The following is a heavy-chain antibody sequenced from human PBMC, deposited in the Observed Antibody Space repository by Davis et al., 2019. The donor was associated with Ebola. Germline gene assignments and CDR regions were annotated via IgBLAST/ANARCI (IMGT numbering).Heavy chain of an antibody. CDR1: GFTFSSYG. Sequence: GESLKISCAASGFTFSSYGMHWVRQAPGKGLEWVAVIWYDGSNKYYADSVKGRFTISRDNSKNTLYLQMNSLRAEDTAVYYCAREGGVVVPGFDYWGQGTLVTVSS. V-gene: IGHV3-33*01. J-gene: IGHJ4*02. D-gene: IGHD2-2*01. CDR2: IWYDGSNK. CDR3: AREGGVVVPGFDY.